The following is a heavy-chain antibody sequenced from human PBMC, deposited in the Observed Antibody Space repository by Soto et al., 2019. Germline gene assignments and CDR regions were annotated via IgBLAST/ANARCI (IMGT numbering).Heavy chain of an antibody. D-gene: IGHD6-19*01. CDR2: ISSSGSYI. Sequence: EVQVVESGGGLVKPGGSMRLSCVASGFGFNTYTMTWVRQAPAKGLEWVAAISSSGSYIHYADSVKGRFTTSRDNAKKAVYLPMNSLRAGDTAGFYCQGPLAMAGSVYWGQGTLVSVSS. J-gene: IGHJ4*02. V-gene: IGHV3-21*01. CDR1: GFGFNTYT. CDR3: QGPLAMAGSVY.